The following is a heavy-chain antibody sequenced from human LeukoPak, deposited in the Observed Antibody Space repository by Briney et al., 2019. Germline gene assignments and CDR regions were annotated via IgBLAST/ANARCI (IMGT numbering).Heavy chain of an antibody. Sequence: ASVKVSCEASGGTFSSYAISWVRQAPGQGLEWMGWISAYNGNTNYAQKLQGRVTMTTDTSTSTAYMELRSLRSDDTAVYYCARYYYDSSGYHPGHFDYWGQGTLVTVSS. J-gene: IGHJ4*02. CDR2: ISAYNGNT. D-gene: IGHD3-22*01. CDR1: GGTFSSYA. V-gene: IGHV1-18*01. CDR3: ARYYYDSSGYHPGHFDY.